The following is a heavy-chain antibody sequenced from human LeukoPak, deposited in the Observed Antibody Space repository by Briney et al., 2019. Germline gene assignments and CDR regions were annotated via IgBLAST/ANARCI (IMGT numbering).Heavy chain of an antibody. CDR2: ISYDGSNK. J-gene: IGHJ4*02. Sequence: GGSLRLSCAASGFTFSSYAMHWVRQAPGKGLEWVAVISYDGSNKYYADSVKGRFTISRDNSKNTLYLQMNSLRAEDTAVYYCARDPISGWHPQYYFDYWGQGTLVTVSS. D-gene: IGHD6-19*01. CDR3: ARDPISGWHPQYYFDY. V-gene: IGHV3-30*04. CDR1: GFTFSSYA.